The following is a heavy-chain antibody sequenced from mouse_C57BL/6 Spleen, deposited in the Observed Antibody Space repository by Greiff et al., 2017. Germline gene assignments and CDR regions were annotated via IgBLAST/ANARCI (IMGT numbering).Heavy chain of an antibody. V-gene: IGHV1-59*01. D-gene: IGHD1-1*01. CDR3: ARDYGSSYGGYFDV. CDR2: IDPSDSYT. Sequence: VQLQQPGAELVRPGTSVKLSCKASGYTFTSYWMHWVKQRPGQGLEWIGVIDPSDSYTNYNQKFKGKATLTVDTSSSTAYMQLSSLTSEDSAVYYCARDYGSSYGGYFDVWGTGTTVTVSS. J-gene: IGHJ1*03. CDR1: GYTFTSYW.